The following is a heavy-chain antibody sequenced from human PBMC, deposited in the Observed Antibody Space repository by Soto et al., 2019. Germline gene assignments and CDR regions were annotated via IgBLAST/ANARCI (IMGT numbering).Heavy chain of an antibody. CDR2: IYYSGST. D-gene: IGHD3-16*02. CDR1: GGSISSSSYY. J-gene: IGHJ4*02. CDR3: ARHCERLHLVELSLYFDY. Sequence: QLQLQESGPGLVKPSETLSLTCTVSGGSISSSSYYWGWIRQPPGKGLEWIGSIYYSGSTYYNPFLRGRFTIPVDTSKNQFSLKLSSVTAADTAVYYCARHCERLHLVELSLYFDYWGQGTLVTVSS. V-gene: IGHV4-39*01.